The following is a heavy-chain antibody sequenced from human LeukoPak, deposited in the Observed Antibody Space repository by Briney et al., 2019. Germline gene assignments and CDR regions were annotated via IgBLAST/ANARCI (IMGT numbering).Heavy chain of an antibody. CDR2: IYHSGST. Sequence: PSETLSLTCTVSGDSISSGGYYWSWIRQPPGKGLEWIGDIYHSGSTYYNPSLKSRVTISVDRSKNQFSLKLSSVTAADTAVYYCAREIVVVPAPHDAFDIWGQGTMVTVSS. CDR3: AREIVVVPAPHDAFDI. V-gene: IGHV4-30-2*01. J-gene: IGHJ3*02. CDR1: GDSISSGGYY. D-gene: IGHD2-2*01.